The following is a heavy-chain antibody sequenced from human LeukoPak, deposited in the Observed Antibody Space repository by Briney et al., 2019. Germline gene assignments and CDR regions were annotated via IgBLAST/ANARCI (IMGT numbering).Heavy chain of an antibody. D-gene: IGHD3-3*01. CDR1: GYSFTSYW. CDR2: IYPGDSDA. J-gene: IGHJ5*02. Sequence: GESLKISCKGSGYSFTSYWIGWVRQMPGKGLKWMGIIYPGDSDARYSPSFQGQVTISADKSVSTAYLQWSSLKASDTAVYYCARPIRFLEWFWFDPWGQGTLVTVSS. V-gene: IGHV5-51*01. CDR3: ARPIRFLEWFWFDP.